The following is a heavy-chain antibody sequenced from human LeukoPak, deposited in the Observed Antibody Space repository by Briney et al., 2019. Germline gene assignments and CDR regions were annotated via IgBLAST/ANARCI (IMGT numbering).Heavy chain of an antibody. J-gene: IGHJ5*02. CDR2: IYYSGST. CDR1: GGSISSSSYY. Sequence: SETLSLTCTVSGGSISSSSYYWGWIRQPPGKGLEWIGSIYYSGSTYYNPSLKSRVTISVDTSKNQFSLKLSSVTAADTAVYYCARLGFSSGWYNYVIDPWGQGTLVTVSS. D-gene: IGHD6-19*01. CDR3: ARLGFSSGWYNYVIDP. V-gene: IGHV4-39*01.